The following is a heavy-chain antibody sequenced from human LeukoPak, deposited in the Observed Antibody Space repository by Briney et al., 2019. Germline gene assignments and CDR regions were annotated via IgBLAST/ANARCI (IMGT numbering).Heavy chain of an antibody. CDR1: GFTFSSYA. CDR2: ISYDGSNK. CDR3: AREHDEGGYSGYDDAFDI. D-gene: IGHD5-12*01. V-gene: IGHV3-30*04. J-gene: IGHJ3*02. Sequence: PGRSLRLSCAASGFTFSSYAMHWVRQAPGKGLEWVAVISYDGSNKYYADSVKGRFTISRDNSKNTLYLQMNSLRAEDTAVYYCAREHDEGGYSGYDDAFDIWGQGTMVTASS.